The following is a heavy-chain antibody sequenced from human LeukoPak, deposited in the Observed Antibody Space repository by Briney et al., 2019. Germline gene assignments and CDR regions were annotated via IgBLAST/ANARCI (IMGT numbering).Heavy chain of an antibody. Sequence: SETLTLTCTVSGGSISNYYWSWIRQPPGKGLEWIGYIYYSGSTNYNPSLKSRVTISVDTSKNQFSLKLSSVTAADTAVYYCARTSRWGYCSSTSCYTRDYWGQGTLVTVSS. CDR2: IYYSGST. CDR1: GGSISNYY. D-gene: IGHD2-2*02. V-gene: IGHV4-59*12. CDR3: ARTSRWGYCSSTSCYTRDY. J-gene: IGHJ4*02.